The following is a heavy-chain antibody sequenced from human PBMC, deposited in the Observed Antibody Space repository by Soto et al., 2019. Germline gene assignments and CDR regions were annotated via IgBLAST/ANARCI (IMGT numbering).Heavy chain of an antibody. CDR3: ARQASSGWYLDY. V-gene: IGHV1-3*01. D-gene: IGHD6-19*01. CDR2: INAGNGNT. CDR1: GYTFTSYA. J-gene: IGHJ4*02. Sequence: ASVKVSCKASGYTFTSYAMHWVRQAPGQRLEWMGWINAGNGNTKYSQKLQGRVTMTTDTSTSTAYMELRSLRSDDTAVYYCARQASSGWYLDYWGQGTLVTVSS.